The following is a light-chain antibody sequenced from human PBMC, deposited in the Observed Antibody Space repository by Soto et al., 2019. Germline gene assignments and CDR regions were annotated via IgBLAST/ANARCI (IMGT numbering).Light chain of an antibody. CDR3: CSHKGENTYV. CDR2: EVT. V-gene: IGLV2-8*01. J-gene: IGLJ1*01. Sequence: QSALTQPPSASGSPGQSVTISCTGTSSDVGGYNYVSWYQQHPGKAPKLMIYEVTKRPSGVPDRFSGSKSGNTAFLTVSGLQHEDETDYFCCSHKGENTYVFGTGTKVTVL. CDR1: SSDVGGYNY.